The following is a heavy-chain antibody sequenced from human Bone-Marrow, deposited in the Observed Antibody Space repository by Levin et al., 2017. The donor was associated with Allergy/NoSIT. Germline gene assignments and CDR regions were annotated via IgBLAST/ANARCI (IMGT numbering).Heavy chain of an antibody. V-gene: IGHV3-15*01. CDR3: ARQRKSVAPGGYDYYAMDV. CDR1: GFSFSDAW. J-gene: IGHJ6*02. Sequence: GESLKISCAASGFSFSDAWMSWIRQVPGKGLEWVGRIKSKTDGGTTDYAAPVKGRFTISREDAENTIYLQMDSLRAGDTAVYYCARQRKSVAPGGYDYYAMDVWGPGTTVTVSS. D-gene: IGHD6-13*01. CDR2: IKSKTDGGTT.